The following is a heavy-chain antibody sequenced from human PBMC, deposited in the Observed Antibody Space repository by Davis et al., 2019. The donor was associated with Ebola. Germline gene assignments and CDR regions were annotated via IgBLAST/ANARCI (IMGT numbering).Heavy chain of an antibody. CDR2: ISHSGKT. Sequence: MPSETLSLTCIVSGGSISSYYWNWFRQPPGKGLEWIAYISHSGKTKYNPSLKSRVTISLDTSKNQFSLKVNFMTAADTAVYSCAGGLGGRYAFEKWGRGTMVTVSS. D-gene: IGHD2-15*01. CDR3: AGGLGGRYAFEK. J-gene: IGHJ3*02. CDR1: GGSISSYY. V-gene: IGHV4-59*01.